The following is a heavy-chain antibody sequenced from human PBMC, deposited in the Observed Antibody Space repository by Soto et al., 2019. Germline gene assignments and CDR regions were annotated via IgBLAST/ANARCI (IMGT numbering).Heavy chain of an antibody. J-gene: IGHJ4*02. Sequence: QVQLVQSGAEVKKPGSSVTVSCKASGGTFGSHGVAWVRQAPGQGLEWMGGFIAMLGTPTYAKKVQGRAKITADESLTSSYLELRSLRSEDTAVYFCAGGAMAKFDYWGQGTVVTVSS. D-gene: IGHD5-18*01. CDR1: GGTFGSHG. CDR3: AGGAMAKFDY. CDR2: FIAMLGTP. V-gene: IGHV1-69*01.